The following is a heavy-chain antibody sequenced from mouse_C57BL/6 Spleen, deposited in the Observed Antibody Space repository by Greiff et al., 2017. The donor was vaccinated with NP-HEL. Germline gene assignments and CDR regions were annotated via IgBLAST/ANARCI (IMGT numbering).Heavy chain of an antibody. V-gene: IGHV1-63*01. D-gene: IGHD2-4*01. CDR1: GYTFTNYW. CDR3: ARGSYDYGDY. CDR2: IYPGGGYT. Sequence: QVQLQQSGAELVRPGTPVKMSCKASGYTFTNYWIGWAKQRPGHGLEWIGDIYPGGGYTNYNEKFKGKATLTADKSSSTAYMQFSSLTSEDSAIYYCARGSYDYGDYWGQGTTLTVSS. J-gene: IGHJ2*01.